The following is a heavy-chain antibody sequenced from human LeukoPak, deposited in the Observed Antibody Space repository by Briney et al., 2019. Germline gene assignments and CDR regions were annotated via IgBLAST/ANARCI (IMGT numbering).Heavy chain of an antibody. CDR3: ARGTVTTNFDY. V-gene: IGHV1-3*01. CDR1: GYTFTSYA. Sequence: ASVKVSCKASGYTFTSYAMHWVRQAPGQGLEWMGWINAGNGNTKYSQKFQGRVTITRDTSASTAYMELSSLRSEDTAVYYCARGTVTTNFDYWGQGTLVTVSS. D-gene: IGHD4-17*01. J-gene: IGHJ4*02. CDR2: INAGNGNT.